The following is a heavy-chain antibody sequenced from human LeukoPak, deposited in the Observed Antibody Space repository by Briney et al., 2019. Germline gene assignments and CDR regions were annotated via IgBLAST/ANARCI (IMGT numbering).Heavy chain of an antibody. J-gene: IGHJ5*02. Sequence: GGSLRLSCAASGFTFSVSWMSWVRQAPGKGLEWVANIKYDGSEKYYVDSVKGRFTISRDNAKNSLYLQMNSLRAEDTAVYFCARSDWFDPWGQGTLVTVSS. CDR2: IKYDGSEK. CDR1: GFTFSVSW. V-gene: IGHV3-7*01. CDR3: ARSDWFDP.